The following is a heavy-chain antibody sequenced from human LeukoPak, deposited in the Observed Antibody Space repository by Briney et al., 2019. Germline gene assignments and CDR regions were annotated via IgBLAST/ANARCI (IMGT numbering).Heavy chain of an antibody. CDR1: GGSISSYY. CDR2: IYTSGST. CDR3: ARLNTNAYPYFFDY. D-gene: IGHD2-8*01. J-gene: IGHJ4*02. Sequence: SETLSLTCTVSGGSISSYYWSWIRQPAGKGLEWIGRIYTSGSTNYNPSLKSRVTMSVDTSKNQFSLKLSSVTAADTAVYYCARLNTNAYPYFFDYWGQGTLVTVSS. V-gene: IGHV4-4*07.